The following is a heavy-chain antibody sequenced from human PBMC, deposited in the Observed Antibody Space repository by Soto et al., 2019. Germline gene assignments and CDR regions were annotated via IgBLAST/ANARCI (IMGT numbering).Heavy chain of an antibody. Sequence: QVQLVESGGGVVQPGRSLRLSCAASGFTFSSHAMHWVRQAPGKGLEWVAVIWYDGSKEYYGDSVKGRFTISRGDSKNTLHLQMNSLRDEDTAVYYCARDPGYSRFDFDYWGQGTLVTVSS. V-gene: IGHV3-33*01. J-gene: IGHJ4*02. CDR3: ARDPGYSRFDFDY. CDR2: IWYDGSKE. CDR1: GFTFSSHA. D-gene: IGHD5-18*01.